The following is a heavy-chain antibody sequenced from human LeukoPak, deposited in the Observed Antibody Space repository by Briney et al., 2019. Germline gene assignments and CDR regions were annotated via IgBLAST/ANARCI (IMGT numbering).Heavy chain of an antibody. CDR2: ISYDGSNK. CDR3: ARVVPEGRFLEWLLSYYMDV. Sequence: GGSLRLSCAASGFTFSSYAMHWVRQAPGKGLEWVAVISYDGSNKYYADSVKGRFTISRDNSKNTLYLQMNSLRAEDTAVYYCARVVPEGRFLEWLLSYYMDVWGKGTTVTVSS. J-gene: IGHJ6*03. V-gene: IGHV3-30-3*01. CDR1: GFTFSSYA. D-gene: IGHD3-3*01.